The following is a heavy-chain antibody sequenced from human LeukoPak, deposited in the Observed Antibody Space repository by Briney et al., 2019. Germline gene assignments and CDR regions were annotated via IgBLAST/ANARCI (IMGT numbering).Heavy chain of an antibody. Sequence: GGSLRLSCAASGVTFSNYWMSWVRQAPGKGLEWVANIKEDGSEKYYVDSVKGRFTISRDNARNSLYLQMNSLSAEDTAVYYCASGRQLGYWGQGTLDTVSS. V-gene: IGHV3-7*01. CDR2: IKEDGSEK. J-gene: IGHJ4*02. CDR3: ASGRQLGY. D-gene: IGHD6-13*01. CDR1: GVTFSNYW.